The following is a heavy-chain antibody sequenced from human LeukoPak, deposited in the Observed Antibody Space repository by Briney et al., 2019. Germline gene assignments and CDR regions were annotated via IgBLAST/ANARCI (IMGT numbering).Heavy chain of an antibody. Sequence: GGSLRLSCAASGFTFNKYTMNWVRQAPGKGLEWVSSISTSSSYIYYADSVKGRFTISRDNAKNSLYLQMNSLRAEDTAVYYCARLPGYDYGDYLFDYWGQGTLVTVSS. CDR3: ARLPGYDYGDYLFDY. CDR2: ISTSSSYI. J-gene: IGHJ4*02. CDR1: GFTFNKYT. V-gene: IGHV3-21*01. D-gene: IGHD4-17*01.